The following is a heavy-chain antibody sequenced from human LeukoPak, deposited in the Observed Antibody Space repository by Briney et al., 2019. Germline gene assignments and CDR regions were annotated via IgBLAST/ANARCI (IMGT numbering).Heavy chain of an antibody. V-gene: IGHV4-34*01. CDR3: ARRGFCSSTTCYRWFDP. CDR2: INHSGST. Sequence: SETLSLTCAVYGGSFSGYYWSWIRQPPGKGLEWIGEINHSGSTNYNPSLKSRVTISVDTSKNQFSLKLSSVTAADTAVYYCARRGFCSSTTCYRWFDPWGQGTLVTVSS. CDR1: GGSFSGYY. J-gene: IGHJ5*02. D-gene: IGHD2-2*01.